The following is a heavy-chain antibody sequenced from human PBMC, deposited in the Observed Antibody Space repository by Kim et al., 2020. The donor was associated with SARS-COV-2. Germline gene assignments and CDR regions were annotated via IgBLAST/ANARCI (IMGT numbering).Heavy chain of an antibody. Sequence: ADSGKGRFTIARDNSKNSLYLQMNSLRTEDTALYYCAKDGNWNLDYGMDVWGQGTTVTVSS. D-gene: IGHD1-7*01. CDR3: AKDGNWNLDYGMDV. J-gene: IGHJ6*02. V-gene: IGHV3-43*01.